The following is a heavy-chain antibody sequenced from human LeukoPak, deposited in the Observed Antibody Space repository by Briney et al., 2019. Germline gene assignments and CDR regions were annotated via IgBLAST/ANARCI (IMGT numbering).Heavy chain of an antibody. V-gene: IGHV1-18*04. CDR1: GYTFTSYG. J-gene: IGHJ4*02. CDR2: ISAYNGNT. D-gene: IGHD3-9*01. Sequence: GASVKVSCKASGYTFTSYGISWVRQAPGQGLEWMGWISAYNGNTNYAQKLQGRVTMTTDTSTSTAYMELRSLRSDDTAVYYCARVEVSYDISTGYYGEADYWGQGTLVTVSS. CDR3: ARVEVSYDISTGYYGEADY.